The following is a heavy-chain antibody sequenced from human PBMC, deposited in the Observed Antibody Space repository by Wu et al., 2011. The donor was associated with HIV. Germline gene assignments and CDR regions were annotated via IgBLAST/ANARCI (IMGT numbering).Heavy chain of an antibody. CDR3: ARSGVSAEYYFYYMNV. V-gene: IGHV1-69*06. D-gene: IGHD2-2*01. J-gene: IGHJ6*03. CDR1: GNTFSGYA. CDR2: SPLCLVQ. Sequence: SCKASGNTFSGYAVSWVRQAPGQGLEWMEGSPLCLVQQITHGKFQGRVTITADKSATTVYMELRSLRSEDTAMYYCARSGVSAEYYFYYMNVWGKGTTVTVSS.